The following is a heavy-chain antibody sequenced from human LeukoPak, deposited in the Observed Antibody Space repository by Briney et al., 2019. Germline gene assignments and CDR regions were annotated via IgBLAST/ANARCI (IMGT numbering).Heavy chain of an antibody. Sequence: GGSLRLSCAASGFTLSNAWMSWVRQAPGKGLEGVGRIKSKTDGGTTDYAAPVKGRFTISRDDSKNTLYLQMNSLKTEDTAVYYCTTDRTEDYGPGDASYYYYYMDVWGKGTTVTVSS. V-gene: IGHV3-15*01. J-gene: IGHJ6*03. CDR2: IKSKTDGGTT. CDR3: TTDRTEDYGPGDASYYYYYMDV. CDR1: GFTLSNAW. D-gene: IGHD4-17*01.